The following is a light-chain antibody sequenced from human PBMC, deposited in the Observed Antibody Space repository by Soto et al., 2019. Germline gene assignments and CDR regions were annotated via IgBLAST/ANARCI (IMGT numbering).Light chain of an antibody. CDR1: QSVSSSY. CDR2: GAS. Sequence: EIVLTQSPGTLSLSPGERATLSCRASQSVSSSYLAWYQQKPGQAARLLIYGASSRATGIPDRLSGSGSGTDFTITISRLEPEDFAVYYCQQYGSSPYTFGQGTKMEIK. J-gene: IGKJ2*01. CDR3: QQYGSSPYT. V-gene: IGKV3-20*01.